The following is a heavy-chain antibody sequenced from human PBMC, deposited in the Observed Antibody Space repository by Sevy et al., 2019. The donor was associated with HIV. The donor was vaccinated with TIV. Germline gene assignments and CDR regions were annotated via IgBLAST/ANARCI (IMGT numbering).Heavy chain of an antibody. CDR3: ARDLWSGYDSRPFDY. CDR2: ISAYNGNT. J-gene: IGHJ4*02. V-gene: IGHV1-18*01. D-gene: IGHD5-12*01. CDR1: GYTFTSYG. Sequence: ASVKVSCKASGYTFTSYGISWVRQAPGQGLEWMGGISAYNGNTNYAQKLQGRVTMTTDTSTATAYMELRSLRSDDTAVYSCARDLWSGYDSRPFDYWGQGTLVTVSS.